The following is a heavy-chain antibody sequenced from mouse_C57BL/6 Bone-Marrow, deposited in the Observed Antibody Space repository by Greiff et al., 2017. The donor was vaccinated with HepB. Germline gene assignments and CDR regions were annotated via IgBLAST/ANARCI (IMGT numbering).Heavy chain of an antibody. D-gene: IGHD3-2*02. CDR3: ARPRQLRLYHYYAMDY. Sequence: VQLKESGPELVKPGASVKISCKASGYSFTDYNMNWVKQSNGKSLEWIGVINPNYGTTSYNQKFKGKATLTVDQSSSTAYMQLNSLTSEDSAVYYCARPRQLRLYHYYAMDYWGQGTSVTVSS. V-gene: IGHV1-39*01. CDR2: INPNYGTT. J-gene: IGHJ4*01. CDR1: GYSFTDYN.